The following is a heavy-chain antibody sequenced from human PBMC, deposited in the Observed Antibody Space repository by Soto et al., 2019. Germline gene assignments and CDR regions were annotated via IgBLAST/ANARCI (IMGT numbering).Heavy chain of an antibody. Sequence: HPGGSLRLSCAASGFTFSSYGMHWVGQAPGKGLEWVAVIWYDGSNKYYADSVKGRFTISRDNSKNTLYLQMNSLRAEDTAVYYCANTQRTEIFGVVTYYMDVWGKGTTVTVSS. J-gene: IGHJ6*03. CDR3: ANTQRTEIFGVVTYYMDV. CDR2: IWYDGSNK. V-gene: IGHV3-33*06. CDR1: GFTFSSYG. D-gene: IGHD3-3*01.